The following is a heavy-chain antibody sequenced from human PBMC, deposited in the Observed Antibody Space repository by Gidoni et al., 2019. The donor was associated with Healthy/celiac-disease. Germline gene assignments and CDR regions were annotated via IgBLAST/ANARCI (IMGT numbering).Heavy chain of an antibody. Sequence: QVQLVESGGGVVQPWRSLRLSCAASGFTFSSYGMHWVRQAPGKGLEWVAVITYDGRNKYYADSVKGRFTISRDNSKNTLYLQMNSLRAEDTAVYYCAKVDWVGATTKYGMDVWGQGTTVTVSS. CDR1: GFTFSSYG. J-gene: IGHJ6*02. V-gene: IGHV3-30*18. CDR3: AKVDWVGATTKYGMDV. CDR2: ITYDGRNK. D-gene: IGHD1-26*01.